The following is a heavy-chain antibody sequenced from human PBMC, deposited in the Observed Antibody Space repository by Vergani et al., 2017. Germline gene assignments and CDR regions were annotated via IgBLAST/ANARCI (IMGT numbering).Heavy chain of an antibody. CDR2: ISGSGGST. J-gene: IGHJ5*02. Sequence: EVQLVESGGGLVKPGGSLRLSCAASGFTFSSYAMSWVRQAPGKGLEWVSSISGSGGSTYYADSVKGRFTISRDTSKNTLYLQMNSLRAEDTAVYYCAKDVWFGEFGRFDPWGQGTLVTVSS. D-gene: IGHD3-10*01. CDR3: AKDVWFGEFGRFDP. V-gene: IGHV3-23*04. CDR1: GFTFSSYA.